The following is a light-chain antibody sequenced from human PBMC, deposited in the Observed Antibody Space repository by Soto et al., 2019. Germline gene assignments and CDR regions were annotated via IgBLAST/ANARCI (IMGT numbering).Light chain of an antibody. CDR2: GAS. J-gene: IGKJ2*01. CDR1: QTVGSD. Sequence: EIVLTQSPVTLSVSPGDGATLSCRASQTVGSDLAWYQQKPGQAPRLLIYGASTRATGVPARFSGSGSGTEFTLTIDNLQSDDVAVYYCQHHIDWPVTCGQGT. V-gene: IGKV3-15*01. CDR3: QHHIDWPVT.